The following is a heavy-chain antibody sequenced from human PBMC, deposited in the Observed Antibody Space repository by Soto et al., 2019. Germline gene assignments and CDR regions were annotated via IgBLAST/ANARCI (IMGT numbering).Heavy chain of an antibody. CDR1: GGSISSGGYY. J-gene: IGHJ6*02. CDR2: IYYSGST. D-gene: IGHD5-18*01. V-gene: IGHV4-31*03. CDR3: ARSTAMVGGYYYYGMDV. Sequence: NPSETLSLTCTVSGGSISSGGYYWSWIRQHPGKGLEWIGYIYYSGSTYYNPSLKSRVTISVDTSKNQFSLKLSSVTAADTAVYYCARSTAMVGGYYYYGMDVWGQGTTVTVSS.